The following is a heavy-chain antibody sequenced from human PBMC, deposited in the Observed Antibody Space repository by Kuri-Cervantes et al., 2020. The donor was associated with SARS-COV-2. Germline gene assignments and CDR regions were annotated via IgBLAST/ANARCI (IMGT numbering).Heavy chain of an antibody. J-gene: IGHJ4*02. CDR1: GFTFTNAW. Sequence: GGSLRLSCATSGFTFTNAWMNWVRQAPGKGLEWVARIKSKSAGGTTDYAAPVKGRFTISRDDSKNTLYLQMDSLKTEDTGVYYCSTLTGDPRWGQGTLVTVSS. CDR3: STLTGDPR. CDR2: IKSKSAGGTT. D-gene: IGHD7-27*01. V-gene: IGHV3-15*07.